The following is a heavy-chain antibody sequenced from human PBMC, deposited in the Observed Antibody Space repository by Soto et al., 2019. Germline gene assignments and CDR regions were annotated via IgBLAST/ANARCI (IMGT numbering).Heavy chain of an antibody. CDR3: ARGGGRTVQFDY. CDR1: GDSVSSNSVA. J-gene: IGHJ4*02. CDR2: TYYRSKWYN. V-gene: IGHV6-1*01. Sequence: KQSQTLSLTCSISGDSVSSNSVAWSWIRQSPSRGLEWLGRTYYRSKWYNDYAVSVRSRITINPVTSKNQFSLQLNSVTPEDTAVYYCARGGGRTVQFDYWGQGTLVTVSS. D-gene: IGHD1-1*01.